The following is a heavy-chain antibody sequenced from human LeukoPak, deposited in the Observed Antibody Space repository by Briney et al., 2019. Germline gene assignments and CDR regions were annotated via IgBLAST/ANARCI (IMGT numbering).Heavy chain of an antibody. CDR1: GFTFSSYA. CDR2: ISGSGGST. J-gene: IGHJ4*02. D-gene: IGHD3-22*01. Sequence: PGGSLRLSCAASGFTFSSYAMSWVRQAPGKGLEWVSAISGSGGSTYYADSVKGRFTISRDNSKNTLYLQMNSLRAEDTAVYYCATSTYYYDSSGYPPVDYWGQGTLVTVSS. V-gene: IGHV3-23*01. CDR3: ATSTYYYDSSGYPPVDY.